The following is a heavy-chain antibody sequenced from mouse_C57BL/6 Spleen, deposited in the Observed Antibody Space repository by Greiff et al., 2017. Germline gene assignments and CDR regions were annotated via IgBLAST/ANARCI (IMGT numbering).Heavy chain of an antibody. CDR2: INPNNGGT. CDR1: GYTFTDYN. J-gene: IGHJ2*01. D-gene: IGHD1-1*01. Sequence: VQLKQSGPELVKPGASVKIPCKASGYTFTDYNMDWVKQSHGKSLEWIGDINPNNGGTIYNQKFKGKATLTVDKSSSTAYMELRSLTSEDTAVYYCARVYYGSSYPFDYWGQGTTLTVSS. V-gene: IGHV1-18*01. CDR3: ARVYYGSSYPFDY.